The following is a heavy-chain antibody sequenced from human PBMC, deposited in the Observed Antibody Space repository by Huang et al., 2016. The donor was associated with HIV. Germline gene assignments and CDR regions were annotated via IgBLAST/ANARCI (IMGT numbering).Heavy chain of an antibody. CDR1: GGSFSGPN. Sequence: QVQLHQWGAGLLKPSETLSLTCAVYGGSFSGPNWTWIRQPPGKGLEWSGESNHSGRTNYSPALKRRVTISLDTSKNQFSLRLRAVTAADTAVYYCARGRGDARGFLGLDFWGQGTLVTVSS. D-gene: IGHD3-16*01. CDR3: ARGRGDARGFLGLDF. V-gene: IGHV4-34*01. CDR2: SNHSGRT. J-gene: IGHJ4*02.